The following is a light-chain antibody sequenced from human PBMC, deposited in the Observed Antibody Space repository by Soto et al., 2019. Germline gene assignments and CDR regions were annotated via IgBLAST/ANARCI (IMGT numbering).Light chain of an antibody. CDR1: SSNIGAHYD. Sequence: QSVLTQPPSVSGAPGQRVTISCTGSSSNIGAHYDVHWYQQLPGTAPKLLIYGNSNRPSGVPDRFSGSKSGNSASLAITGLQAEDEADYYCQSYENSLSVYVFGTGTKLTVL. J-gene: IGLJ1*01. CDR3: QSYENSLSVYV. CDR2: GNS. V-gene: IGLV1-40*01.